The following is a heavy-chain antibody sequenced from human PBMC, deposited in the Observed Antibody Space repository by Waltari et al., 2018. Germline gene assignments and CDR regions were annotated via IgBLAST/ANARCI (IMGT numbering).Heavy chain of an antibody. Sequence: QVQLQQWGAGLLKPSETLSLTCAVYGGSFSGYYWSWIRQPPGKGLEWIGEINHSGSTNYNPSLKSRVTISVDTAKNQFSLKLSSVTAADTAVYYCARGTSVVVVAATPRRVWFDPWGQGTLVTVSS. V-gene: IGHV4-34*01. CDR3: ARGTSVVVVAATPRRVWFDP. J-gene: IGHJ5*02. CDR1: GGSFSGYY. D-gene: IGHD2-15*01. CDR2: INHSGST.